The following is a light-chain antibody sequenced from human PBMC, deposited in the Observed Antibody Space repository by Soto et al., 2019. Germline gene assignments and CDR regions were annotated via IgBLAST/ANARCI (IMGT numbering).Light chain of an antibody. Sequence: DIQMTQSPSSLSASVGDRVTITCRASQAIHSYLNWYQQKPGKAPNLLIFATSTLQSGVPSRFSGSGSGTESTLTISSLQPDDFATYYCLQDFSYPRTFGQGTKVDIK. V-gene: IGKV1-39*01. CDR2: ATS. J-gene: IGKJ1*01. CDR1: QAIHSY. CDR3: LQDFSYPRT.